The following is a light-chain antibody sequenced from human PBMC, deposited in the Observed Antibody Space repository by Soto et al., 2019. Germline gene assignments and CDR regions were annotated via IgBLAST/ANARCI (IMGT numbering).Light chain of an antibody. V-gene: IGKV1-39*01. Sequence: DIQMTQSPSSLSASVGDRVTITCRASQSISGYLNWYQQKPGKAPKLLIYAASSLQSGVPSRFSGSGSGTDFTLTISSLQPEDFATYYCQQSYSTSAFGPGTKVDIK. J-gene: IGKJ3*01. CDR3: QQSYSTSA. CDR1: QSISGY. CDR2: AAS.